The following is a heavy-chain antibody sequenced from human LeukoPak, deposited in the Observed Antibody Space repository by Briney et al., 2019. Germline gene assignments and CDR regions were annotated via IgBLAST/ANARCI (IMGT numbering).Heavy chain of an antibody. CDR2: ISFDGSNE. Sequence: GGSLRLSCADSGFTFSSYGIHWVRQSPGRGLEWVSFISFDGSNEFYADSLKGRFTISRDNSKNTLYLQMNSLRAEDTAVYYCAKTRPLDSSSWSHGDYWGQGTLVTVSS. D-gene: IGHD6-13*01. V-gene: IGHV3-30*18. J-gene: IGHJ4*02. CDR1: GFTFSSYG. CDR3: AKTRPLDSSSWSHGDY.